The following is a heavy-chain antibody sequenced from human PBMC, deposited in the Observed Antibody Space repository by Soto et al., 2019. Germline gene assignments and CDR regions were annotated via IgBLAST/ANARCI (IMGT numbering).Heavy chain of an antibody. Sequence: QLVESGGGLVQAGGSLRLSCAASGFSFRNYWMTWIRQAPGKGLEWVANIKQDGSETNYVGSVKGRFTISRDNAENSLFLQMNSLRAEDTAVYFCAHGLSSGFWYFDSWGQGTLVTVSS. J-gene: IGHJ4*02. D-gene: IGHD6-25*01. CDR3: AHGLSSGFWYFDS. CDR2: IKQDGSET. V-gene: IGHV3-7*03. CDR1: GFSFRNYW.